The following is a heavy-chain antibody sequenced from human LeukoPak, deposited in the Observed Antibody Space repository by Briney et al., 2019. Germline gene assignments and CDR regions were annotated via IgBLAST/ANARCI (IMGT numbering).Heavy chain of an antibody. CDR2: ISAYNGNT. CDR3: ARDSGEYYDILTGYADAFDI. V-gene: IGHV1-18*01. Sequence: ASVKVSCKASGYAFTSYGISWVRQASGQGLEWMGWISAYNGNTNYAQKLQGRVTMTTDTSTSTAYMELRSLRSDDTAVYYCARDSGEYYDILTGYADAFDIWGQGTMVTVSS. D-gene: IGHD3-9*01. J-gene: IGHJ3*02. CDR1: GYAFTSYG.